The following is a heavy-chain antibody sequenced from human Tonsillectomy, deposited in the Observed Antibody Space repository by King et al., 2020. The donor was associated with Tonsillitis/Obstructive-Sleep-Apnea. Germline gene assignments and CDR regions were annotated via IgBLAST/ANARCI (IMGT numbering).Heavy chain of an antibody. CDR1: GLTFRSYA. CDR3: AKSSMDNWNDGLDY. Sequence: VQLVESGGGLVQPGGSLRLSCAASGLTFRSYAMSWARRAPGKGLEWAPTISGRGDSQYYADPLKGRFTFSRDNSKNTLYLQMNSLRAEDTAVYYCAKSSMDNWNDGLDYWGQGTLVTVSS. J-gene: IGHJ4*02. V-gene: IGHV3-23*04. D-gene: IGHD1-20*01. CDR2: ISGRGDSQ.